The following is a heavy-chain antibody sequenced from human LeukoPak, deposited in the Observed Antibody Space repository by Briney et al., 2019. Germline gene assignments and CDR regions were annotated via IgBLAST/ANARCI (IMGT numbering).Heavy chain of an antibody. J-gene: IGHJ6*02. CDR1: GFTFSNAW. CDR3: TTAEGAGKKDYYGMDV. Sequence: GGSLRLSCAASGFTFSNAWMGWVRQAPGKGLEWVGRIKSKTDGGTTDYAAPVKGRFTISRDDSKNTLYLQMNSLKTEDTAVYYCTTAEGAGKKDYYGMDVWGQGTTVTVSS. V-gene: IGHV3-15*01. CDR2: IKSKTDGGTT. D-gene: IGHD1-26*01.